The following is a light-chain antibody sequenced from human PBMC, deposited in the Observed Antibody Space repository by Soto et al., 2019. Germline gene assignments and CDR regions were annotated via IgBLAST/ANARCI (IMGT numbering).Light chain of an antibody. V-gene: IGLV1-47*02. CDR1: SSNLGNNY. CDR2: SNN. J-gene: IGLJ2*01. Sequence: QSVLTQPPSASGTPGQRVTISCSGSSSNLGNNYVYWYQHVPGTAPKLLIYSNNQRPSGVPDRFSASKSGSSASLAISGVRSEDEADYYCALWDDSLNMVFGGGTKVTVL. CDR3: ALWDDSLNMV.